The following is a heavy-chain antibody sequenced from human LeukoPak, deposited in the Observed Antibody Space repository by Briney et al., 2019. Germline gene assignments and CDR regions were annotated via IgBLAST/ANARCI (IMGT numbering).Heavy chain of an antibody. CDR2: IYTSGST. Sequence: PSETLSLTCTVSGGSISSYYWSWIRQPAGKGLEWIGRIYTSGSTNYNPSLKGRVTMSVDTSKNQFSLKLSSVTAADTAVYYCARVPAFYYGDYWTSSNYFDYWGQGTLVTVSS. J-gene: IGHJ4*02. V-gene: IGHV4-4*07. CDR3: ARVPAFYYGDYWTSSNYFDY. D-gene: IGHD4-17*01. CDR1: GGSISSYY.